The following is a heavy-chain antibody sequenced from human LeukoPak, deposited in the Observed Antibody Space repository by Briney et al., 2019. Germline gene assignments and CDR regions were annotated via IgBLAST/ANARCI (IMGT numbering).Heavy chain of an antibody. CDR3: ARGLYSSSLH. V-gene: IGHV1-8*01. Sequence: ASVTVSCKASGYTFTSYDINWVRQATGQGLEWMGWMNPNSGNTVYSQKFQGRVTMTRNTSISTAYMELSSLRSEDTAVYYCARGLYSSSLHWGQGTLVTVSS. CDR2: MNPNSGNT. CDR1: GYTFTSYD. D-gene: IGHD6-13*01. J-gene: IGHJ4*02.